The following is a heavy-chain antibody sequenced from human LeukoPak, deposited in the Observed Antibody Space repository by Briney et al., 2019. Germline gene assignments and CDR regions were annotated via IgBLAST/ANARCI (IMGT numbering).Heavy chain of an antibody. CDR2: ISVNGETA. D-gene: IGHD6-19*01. V-gene: IGHV3-23*01. CDR3: AQGYSSGWYPY. Sequence: PGGSLRLSCAVSGFSVSSFGMSWVRQAPGKGLEWISAISVNGETAYYADSVKGRFIISRDNSKNTLYLQLSSLRAEDTAVYYCAQGYSSGWYPYWGLGYLAPVSS. J-gene: IGHJ1*01. CDR1: GFSVSSFG.